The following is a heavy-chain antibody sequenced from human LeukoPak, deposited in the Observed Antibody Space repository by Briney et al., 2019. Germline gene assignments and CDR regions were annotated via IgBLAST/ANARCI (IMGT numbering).Heavy chain of an antibody. D-gene: IGHD2-8*02. CDR1: GFSLSGYW. Sequence: TGGSLRLSCAASGFSLSGYWMHWVRQAPGKGLVWVSRISPEGSGTTYADSVKGRFTSSRDNAKNTLYLQMNSLRDEDAAVYHCTRVQAGRSGLMDVWGRGTTVTVSS. V-gene: IGHV3-74*01. CDR2: ISPEGSGT. CDR3: TRVQAGRSGLMDV. J-gene: IGHJ6*02.